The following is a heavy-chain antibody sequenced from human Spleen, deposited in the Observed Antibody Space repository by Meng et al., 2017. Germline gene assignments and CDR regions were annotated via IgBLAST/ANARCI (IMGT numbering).Heavy chain of an antibody. J-gene: IGHJ4*02. CDR2: INASNGNT. D-gene: IGHD6-13*01. CDR3: AAAQGIAAAGTNWGLGY. V-gene: IGHV1-3*01. CDR1: GYTFTSYA. Sequence: QVQLVQSGAEVKKPGVSVKVSCKASGYTFTSYAMHWVRQAPGQRLEWMGWINASNGNTKYSQKFQGRVTITRDTSASTAYMELSSLRSEDTAVYYCAAAQGIAAAGTNWGLGYWGQGTLVTVSS.